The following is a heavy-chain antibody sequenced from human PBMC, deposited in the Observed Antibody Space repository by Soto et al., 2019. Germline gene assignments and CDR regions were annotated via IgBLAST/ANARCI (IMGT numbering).Heavy chain of an antibody. V-gene: IGHV3-66*01. D-gene: IGHD6-6*01. CDR1: GFTVSSNY. J-gene: IGHJ6*02. CDR2: IYSGGST. Sequence: GGSLRLSCAASGFTVSSNYMSWVRQAPGKGLEWVSVIYSGGSTYYADSVKCRFTISRDNSKNTLYLQMNSLRAEDTAVYYCARDADEYSSSYYGMDVWGQGTTVTVSS. CDR3: ARDADEYSSSYYGMDV.